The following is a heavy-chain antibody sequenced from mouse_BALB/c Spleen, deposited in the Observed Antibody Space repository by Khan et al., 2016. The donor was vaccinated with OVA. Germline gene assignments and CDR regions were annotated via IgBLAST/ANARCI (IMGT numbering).Heavy chain of an antibody. Sequence: VQLQQSGAELVKPGASVKMSCKASGYTFTSYTMHWVKQRPGQGLEWIGYINPSSGYTKYNQKVKDKATLTADKSSSTAYMQLSSLTSEDSAVYYCARKSTRASYWGQGTTLTVSS. CDR3: ARKSTRASY. V-gene: IGHV1-4*01. J-gene: IGHJ2*01. D-gene: IGHD3-1*01. CDR1: GYTFTSYT. CDR2: INPSSGYT.